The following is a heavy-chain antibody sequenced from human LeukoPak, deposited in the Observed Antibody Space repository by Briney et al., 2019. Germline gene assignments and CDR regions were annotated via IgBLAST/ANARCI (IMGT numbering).Heavy chain of an antibody. CDR3: AKDMAPTTVGWFDP. J-gene: IGHJ5*02. D-gene: IGHD4-17*01. CDR1: GYTFTGYY. V-gene: IGHV1-2*02. Sequence: ASVKVSCKASGYTFTGYYMHWVRQAPGQGLEWMGWINPNSGGTNYAQKFQGRVTMTRDTSISTAYMELSRLRSDDTALYYCAKDMAPTTVGWFDPWGQGTLVTVSS. CDR2: INPNSGGT.